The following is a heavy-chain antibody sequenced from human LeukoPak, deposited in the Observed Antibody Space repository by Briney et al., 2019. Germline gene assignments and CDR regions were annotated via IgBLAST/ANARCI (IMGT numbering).Heavy chain of an antibody. CDR2: IWYDGSNK. D-gene: IGHD6-19*01. Sequence: GGSRRLSWAASGFTFGSYGMHWVRQAPGKGLGWVAVIWYDGSNKYYADSVKGRFTISRDNSKNTLYLQMTSLRAEDTAVYYCARVGSSGYVFDYWGQGTLVTVSS. CDR1: GFTFGSYG. J-gene: IGHJ4*02. CDR3: ARVGSSGYVFDY. V-gene: IGHV3-33*01.